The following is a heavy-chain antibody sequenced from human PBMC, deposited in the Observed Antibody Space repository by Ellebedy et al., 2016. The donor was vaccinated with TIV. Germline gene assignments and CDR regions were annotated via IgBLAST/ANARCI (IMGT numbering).Heavy chain of an antibody. CDR1: GFTFSSYW. D-gene: IGHD5-18*01. V-gene: IGHV3-23*01. CDR3: ANRGHSLGYFES. J-gene: IGHJ4*02. CDR2: ISGLGEST. Sequence: GGSLRLSCAASGFTFSSYWMTWVRQAPGQGLEWVSTISGLGESTFYADPVKGRFTISRDNARNMVYLQMNSLRADDTAVYFCANRGHSLGYFESWGQGTLVTVSS.